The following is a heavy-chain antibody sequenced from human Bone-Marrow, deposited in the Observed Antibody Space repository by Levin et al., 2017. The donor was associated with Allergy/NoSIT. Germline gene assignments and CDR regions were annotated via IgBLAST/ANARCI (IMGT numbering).Heavy chain of an antibody. J-gene: IGHJ3*02. CDR1: GFTVSSNY. CDR3: ARLHGVIAAGGEVVSGKVAFDI. CDR2: IYSGGRT. Sequence: PGGSLRLSCAASGFTVSSNYMSWVRQAPGKGLEWVSIIYSGGRTYYADSVKGRFTISRDSSKNTLYLQLNSLRAEDTAVYYCARLHGVIAAGGEVVSGKVAFDIWGQGTMVTVSS. D-gene: IGHD6-13*01. V-gene: IGHV3-53*01.